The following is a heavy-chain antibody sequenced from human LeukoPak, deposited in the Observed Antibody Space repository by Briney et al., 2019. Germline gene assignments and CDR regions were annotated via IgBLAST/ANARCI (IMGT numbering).Heavy chain of an antibody. Sequence: ASVKVSCKASGYTFTSYYMHWVRQAPGQGLEWMGIINPSGGSTSYAQKFQGRVTMTRDTSTSTVYMELSSLRSEDTAVYYCARDLNSNVRDYYYGMDVWGKGTTVTVSS. CDR3: ARDLNSNVRDYYYGMDV. D-gene: IGHD1-1*01. CDR2: INPSGGST. J-gene: IGHJ6*04. CDR1: GYTFTSYY. V-gene: IGHV1-46*01.